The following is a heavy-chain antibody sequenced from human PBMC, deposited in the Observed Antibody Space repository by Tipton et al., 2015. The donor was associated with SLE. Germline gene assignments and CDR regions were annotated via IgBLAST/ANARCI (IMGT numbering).Heavy chain of an antibody. D-gene: IGHD3-22*01. CDR1: GGSISSSLYY. Sequence: TLSLTCSVSGGSISSSLYYWGWIRQTPGKGLEWIGIIYYSGTSSYSPSLKSRVTMSINTSKNQFSLKLTSVTAADTAVYYCARRTYDTSGYYYLDSWGQGTLVTVSS. V-gene: IGHV4-39*01. CDR2: IYYSGTS. J-gene: IGHJ4*02. CDR3: ARRTYDTSGYYYLDS.